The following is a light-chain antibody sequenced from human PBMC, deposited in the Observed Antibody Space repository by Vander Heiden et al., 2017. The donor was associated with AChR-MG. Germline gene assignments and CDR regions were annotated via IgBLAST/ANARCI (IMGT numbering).Light chain of an antibody. CDR3: CSYAGSYTWV. CDR1: SSYVGGYNY. Sequence: QSHLPQPRSWSGSPGQSVTISCTGTSSYVGGYNYVSWYQQHPGKAPRPMMYDVSKRPSGVPDRFSGSKSGNKAALTISGLQADDEADYYCCSYAGSYTWVFGGGTKLTVL. CDR2: DVS. V-gene: IGLV2-11*01. J-gene: IGLJ3*02.